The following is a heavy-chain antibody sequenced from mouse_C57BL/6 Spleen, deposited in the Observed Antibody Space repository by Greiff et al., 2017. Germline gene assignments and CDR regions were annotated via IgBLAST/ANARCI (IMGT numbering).Heavy chain of an antibody. J-gene: IGHJ1*03. CDR2: IYPSDSET. CDR3: ARGGDDQWYFDV. CDR1: GYTFTSYW. V-gene: IGHV1-61*01. Sequence: VQLQQPGAELVRPGSSVKLSCKASGYTFTSYWMDWVKQRPGQGLEWIGNIYPSDSETHYNQKFKDKATLTVDKSSSTAYMQLSSLTSEDSAVYNCARGGDDQWYFDVWGTGTTVTVSS.